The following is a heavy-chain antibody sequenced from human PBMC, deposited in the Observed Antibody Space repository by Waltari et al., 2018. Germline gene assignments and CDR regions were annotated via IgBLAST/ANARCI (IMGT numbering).Heavy chain of an antibody. Sequence: QLQLQESGPGLVKPSETLSLTCTVSGCSISSSSYYWGWIRQPPGKGLEWIGSIYYSGSTYYNPSLKSRVTISVDTSKNQFSLKLSSVTAADTAVYYCARQWGSSWHYWYFDLWGRGTLVTVSS. CDR2: IYYSGST. CDR1: GCSISSSSYY. CDR3: ARQWGSSWHYWYFDL. V-gene: IGHV4-39*01. J-gene: IGHJ2*01. D-gene: IGHD6-13*01.